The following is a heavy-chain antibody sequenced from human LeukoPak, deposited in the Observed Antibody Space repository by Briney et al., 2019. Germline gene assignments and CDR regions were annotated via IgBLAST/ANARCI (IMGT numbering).Heavy chain of an antibody. Sequence: SQTLSLTCAISGDSVSSNSAAWNWIRQSPSRGLEWLGRTYYRSKWYNDYAVSVKSRITINPDTSKNQFSLQLNSVTPEDTAVYYCSRGMTVRAETPKPIDYWGRGSLVTVSS. D-gene: IGHD3-10*01. CDR1: GDSVSSNSAA. CDR2: TYYRSKWYN. V-gene: IGHV6-1*01. J-gene: IGHJ4*02. CDR3: SRGMTVRAETPKPIDY.